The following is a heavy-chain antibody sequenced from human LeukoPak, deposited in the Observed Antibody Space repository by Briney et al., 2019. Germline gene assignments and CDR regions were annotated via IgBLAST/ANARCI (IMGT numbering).Heavy chain of an antibody. V-gene: IGHV3-20*01. CDR3: ARAVAGNGGYYYYYMDV. CDR2: INWNGGTT. D-gene: IGHD6-19*01. J-gene: IGHJ6*03. CDR1: GFTFDDYG. Sequence: GGSLRLSCAASGFTFDDYGMSWVRQAPGKGLEWVSGINWNGGTTGYADSAKGRFTISRDNAKNSLYLQMNSLRAEDTALYHCARAVAGNGGYYYYYMDVWGKGTTVTVSS.